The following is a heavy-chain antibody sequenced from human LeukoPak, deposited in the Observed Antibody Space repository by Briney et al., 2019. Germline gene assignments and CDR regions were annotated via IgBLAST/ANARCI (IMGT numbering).Heavy chain of an antibody. CDR1: GFTFSSYS. CDR3: ARYTAAGFDY. CDR2: ISSSSSYI. J-gene: IGHJ4*02. D-gene: IGHD5-18*01. Sequence: GGSLRLSCAASGFTFSSYSMNWVRQAPGKGLEWVSSISSSSSYIYYADSVKGRFTVSRDNGKNSLYLQMNSLRAEDTAVYYCARYTAAGFDYWGQGTLVTVSS. V-gene: IGHV3-21*01.